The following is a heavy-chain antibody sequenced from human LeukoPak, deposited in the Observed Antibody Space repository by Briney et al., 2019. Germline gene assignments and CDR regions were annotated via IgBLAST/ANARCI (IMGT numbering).Heavy chain of an antibody. J-gene: IGHJ3*02. D-gene: IGHD3-3*01. V-gene: IGHV3-9*01. Sequence: LPGGSLRLSCAASGFTFDDYAMHWVRQAPGKGLEWVSGISRNSGSIGYADSVKGRFTISRDNAKNSLYLQMNSLRAEDTALYYCAKVRITIFGVVNGAFDIWGQGTMVTVSS. CDR2: ISRNSGSI. CDR3: AKVRITIFGVVNGAFDI. CDR1: GFTFDDYA.